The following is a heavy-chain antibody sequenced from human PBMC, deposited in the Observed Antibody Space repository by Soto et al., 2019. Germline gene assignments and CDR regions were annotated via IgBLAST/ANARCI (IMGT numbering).Heavy chain of an antibody. CDR2: INPNSGGT. CDR3: ARVNVVVVAATREYYFDY. CDR1: GYTFTGYY. V-gene: IGHV1-2*02. Sequence: ASVKVSCKASGYTFTGYYMHWVRQAPGQGLEWMGGINPNSGGTNYAQKFQGRVTMTRDTSISTAYMELSRLRSDDTAVYYCARVNVVVVAATREYYFDYWGQGTLVTVS. J-gene: IGHJ4*02. D-gene: IGHD2-15*01.